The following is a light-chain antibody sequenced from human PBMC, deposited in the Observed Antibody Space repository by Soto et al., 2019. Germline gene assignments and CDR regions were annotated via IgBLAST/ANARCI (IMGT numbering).Light chain of an antibody. Sequence: DIQMTQSPSTLSASVGDRVTITCRASQSISSWLAWYQQKPGKAPKLLIYDASSLESGVPSRFIASGSDTEFTLTINNLQPDDFATYHCQQYNRYSLTFGGGTKVEIK. J-gene: IGKJ4*01. CDR2: DAS. CDR1: QSISSW. CDR3: QQYNRYSLT. V-gene: IGKV1-5*01.